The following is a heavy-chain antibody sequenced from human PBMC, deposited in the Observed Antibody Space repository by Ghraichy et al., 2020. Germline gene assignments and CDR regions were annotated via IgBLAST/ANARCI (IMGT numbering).Heavy chain of an antibody. V-gene: IGHV4-61*02. D-gene: IGHD3-16*01. CDR3: AKDRGDYPSYFDY. Sequence: TLSLTCTVSGVYISSGRYYWSWFRQPAGKGLEWIGRIHYTGSTDYNPSLKSRVTLSVDLSKNQFSLNLNNMTAADTAVYYCAKDRGDYPSYFDYWGQGTLVTVSS. CDR1: GVYISSGRYY. CDR2: IHYTGST. J-gene: IGHJ4*02.